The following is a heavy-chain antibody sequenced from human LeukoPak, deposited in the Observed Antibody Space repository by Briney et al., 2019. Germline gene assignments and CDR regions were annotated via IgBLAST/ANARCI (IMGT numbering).Heavy chain of an antibody. V-gene: IGHV3-7*01. Sequence: GGSLRLSCAASGFTFSSYAMSWVRQGPGKGLEWVANIKQDGSEKYYVDSVKGRFTISRDNAKNSLYLQMNSLRAEDTAVYYCARDTRGGGSFDWGQGTLVTVSS. CDR1: GFTFSSYA. CDR2: IKQDGSEK. CDR3: ARDTRGGGSFD. D-gene: IGHD2-15*01. J-gene: IGHJ4*02.